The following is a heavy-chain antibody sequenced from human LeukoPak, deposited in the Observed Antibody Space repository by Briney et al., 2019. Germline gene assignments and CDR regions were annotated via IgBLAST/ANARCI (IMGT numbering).Heavy chain of an antibody. CDR1: GGSFSGYY. J-gene: IGHJ5*02. CDR3: ARGYYDILTGYDAWFDP. CDR2: INHSGST. D-gene: IGHD3-9*01. Sequence: PSETLSLTCAVYGGSFSGYYWSWIRHPPGKGLEWIGEINHSGSTNYNPSLKSRVTISVDTSKNQSSLKLSSVTAADTAVYYCARGYYDILTGYDAWFDPWGQGTLVTVSA. V-gene: IGHV4-34*01.